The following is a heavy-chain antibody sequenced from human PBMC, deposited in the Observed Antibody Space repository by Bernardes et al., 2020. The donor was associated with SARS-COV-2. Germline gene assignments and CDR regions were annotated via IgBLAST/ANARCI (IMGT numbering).Heavy chain of an antibody. CDR2: INPSGGST. D-gene: IGHD3-22*01. V-gene: IGHV1-46*01. CDR1: GYTFTSYY. CDR3: AREIYDSSGYYWDYFDY. Sequence: ASVKVSCKASGYTFTSYYMHWVRQAPGQGLEWMGIINPSGGSTSYAQKFQGRVTMTRDTSTSTVYMELSSLRSEDTAVYYCAREIYDSSGYYWDYFDYWGQGTLVTVSS. J-gene: IGHJ4*02.